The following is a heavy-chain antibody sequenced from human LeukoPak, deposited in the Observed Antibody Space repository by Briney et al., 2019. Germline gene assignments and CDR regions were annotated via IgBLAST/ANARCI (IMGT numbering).Heavy chain of an antibody. D-gene: IGHD6-19*01. CDR1: GFTFNHFW. V-gene: IGHV3-7*01. CDR3: SVAGTLGLDY. J-gene: IGHJ4*02. Sequence: PGGSLRLSCAASGFTFNHFWMSWIRQAPGKGLEWVAYIKKTGSETYYVDSVKGRFTITRDNTRNSLFLQMYSLRAEDTAVYYCSVAGTLGLDYWGQGTLVTVSS. CDR2: IKKTGSET.